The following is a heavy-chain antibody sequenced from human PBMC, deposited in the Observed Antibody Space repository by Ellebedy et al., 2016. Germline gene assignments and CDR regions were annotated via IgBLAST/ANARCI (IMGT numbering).Heavy chain of an antibody. Sequence: ASVKVSCKASGFTFTSSAMQWVRQARGQRLEWIGWIVVGSGNTNYAQKFQERVTITRDMSTSTAYMELSSLRSEDTAVYYCEAADGGGNVDYWGQGTLVTVSS. CDR1: GFTFTSSA. J-gene: IGHJ4*02. V-gene: IGHV1-58*02. CDR2: IVVGSGNT. CDR3: EAADGGGNVDY. D-gene: IGHD4-23*01.